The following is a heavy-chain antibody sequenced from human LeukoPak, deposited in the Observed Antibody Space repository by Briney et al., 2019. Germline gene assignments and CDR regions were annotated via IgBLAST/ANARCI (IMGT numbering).Heavy chain of an antibody. J-gene: IGHJ4*02. D-gene: IGHD4-23*01. CDR2: ICHNGAT. CDR3: ARWSDSQRAFDN. CDR1: GASMINYC. Sequence: SETLSLTCSVSGASMINYCWNWLRRPPGRGLEWIGYICHNGATNSYPSLKSRVTKSIDTSKNQFSLRLASVTASDTAVYFCARWSDSQRAFDNWGQGTQVTVPS. V-gene: IGHV4-59*01.